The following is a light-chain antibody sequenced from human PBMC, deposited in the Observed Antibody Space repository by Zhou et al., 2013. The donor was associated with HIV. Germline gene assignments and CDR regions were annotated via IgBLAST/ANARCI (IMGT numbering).Light chain of an antibody. CDR3: QQANRFPQT. V-gene: IGKV1-39*01. CDR2: AAS. J-gene: IGKJ2*01. Sequence: DIQMTQSPSSLSASVGDRVTITCRASQSISGYVNWYQQKAGKAPKRLIYAASSLQSGVPSRFSGSGFGTDFTLTINRLHPEDFATYYCQQANRFPQTFGQGTKVEIK. CDR1: QSISGY.